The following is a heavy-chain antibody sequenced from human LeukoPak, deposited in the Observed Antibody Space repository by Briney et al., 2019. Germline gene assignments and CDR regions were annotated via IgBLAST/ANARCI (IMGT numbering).Heavy chain of an antibody. CDR3: ARTLREQWTFHYYYYYMDV. D-gene: IGHD6-19*01. Sequence: HPGGSLRLSCAASGFTFSGYDMNWVRQAPGKGLEWVSYISSSGSTIYYADSVKGRFTISRDNAKNSLYLQMNSLRAEDTAVYYCARTLREQWTFHYYYYYMDVWGKGTTVTISS. J-gene: IGHJ6*03. CDR2: ISSSGSTI. CDR1: GFTFSGYD. V-gene: IGHV3-48*04.